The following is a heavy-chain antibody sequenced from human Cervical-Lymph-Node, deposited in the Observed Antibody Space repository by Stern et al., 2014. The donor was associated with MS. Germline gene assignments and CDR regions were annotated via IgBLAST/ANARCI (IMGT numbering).Heavy chain of an antibody. D-gene: IGHD6-13*01. CDR1: GGTFSKFP. J-gene: IGHJ5*02. V-gene: IGHV1-69*01. CDR2: IFPGFGTP. CDR3: ALSSETSDRWYSLGYDL. Sequence: QVQLVQSGAEVTKPGSSVKVSCEASGGTFSKFPSSWVRQAPGQGLEWMGGIFPGFGTPTYAQEFRGRVTITADVSTSTVYMELSSLRSDDTAVYYCALSSETSDRWYSLGYDLWGQGTLVTVSS.